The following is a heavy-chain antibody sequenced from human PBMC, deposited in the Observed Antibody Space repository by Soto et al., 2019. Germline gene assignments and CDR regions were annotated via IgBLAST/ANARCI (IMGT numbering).Heavy chain of an antibody. D-gene: IGHD6-13*01. V-gene: IGHV4-34*01. CDR1: GGSFSGYY. CDR3: ARKVIAAAVRYFDY. J-gene: IGHJ4*02. Sequence: QVQLQQWGAGLLKPSETLSLTCAVYGGSFSGYYWSWIRQPPGKGLEWIGEINHSGSTNYNPSLKSRVTISVDTSKNQFSLKLSSVTAADTAVYYCARKVIAAAVRYFDYWGQGTLVTVSS. CDR2: INHSGST.